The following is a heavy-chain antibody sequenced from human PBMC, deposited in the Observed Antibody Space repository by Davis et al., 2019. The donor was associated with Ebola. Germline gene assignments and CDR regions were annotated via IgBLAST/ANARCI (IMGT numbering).Heavy chain of an antibody. D-gene: IGHD5-24*01. J-gene: IGHJ4*02. Sequence: GGSLRLSCAASGFTFSSYEMNWVRQAPGKGLEWVSYNSSSGSTIYYADSVKGRFTISRDNSKNSLYLHMNSLRAEDTAVYYCARGYKTFDYWGQGTLVTVSS. CDR1: GFTFSSYE. V-gene: IGHV3-48*03. CDR3: ARGYKTFDY. CDR2: NSSSGSTI.